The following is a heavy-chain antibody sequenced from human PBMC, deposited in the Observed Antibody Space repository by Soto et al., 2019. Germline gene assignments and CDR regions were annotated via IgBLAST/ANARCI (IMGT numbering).Heavy chain of an antibody. CDR1: GGSISSYY. CDR2: IYYSGST. D-gene: IGHD3-16*01. V-gene: IGHV4-59*01. CDR3: ARAPTSSALNYYYYYGMDV. Sequence: PSETLSLTCTVSGGSISSYYWSWIRQPPGKGLEWIGYIYYSGSTNYNPSLKSRVTISVDTSKNQFSLKLSSVTAADTAVYYCARAPTSSALNYYYYYGMDVWGQGTTVTVSS. J-gene: IGHJ6*02.